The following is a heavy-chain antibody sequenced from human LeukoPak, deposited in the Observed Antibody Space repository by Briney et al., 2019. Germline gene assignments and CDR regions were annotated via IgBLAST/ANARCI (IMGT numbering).Heavy chain of an antibody. CDR1: GFTFSSYE. CDR3: AELGITMIGGV. V-gene: IGHV3-48*03. J-gene: IGHJ6*04. Sequence: GGSLRLSCAAPGFTFSSYEMNWVRQAPGKGLEWVSYISSSGSTIYYADSVKGRFTVSRDNAKNSLYLQMNSLRAEDTAVYYCAELGITMIGGVWGKGTTVTISS. D-gene: IGHD3-10*02. CDR2: ISSSGSTI.